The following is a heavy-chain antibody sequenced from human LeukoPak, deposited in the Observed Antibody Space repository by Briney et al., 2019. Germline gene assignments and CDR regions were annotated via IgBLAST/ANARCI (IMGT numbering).Heavy chain of an antibody. CDR1: GFAVSNNY. CDR2: IYDGGHT. V-gene: IGHV3-66*02. D-gene: IGHD3-22*01. CDR3: ARARCDTCGYGS. Sequence: GGSLRLSCAASGFAVSNNYMSWVRQAPGKGLEWVAVIYDGGHTDYADSVKGRFTISGDSSKNTLYLQMNSLRPEDTAEYYCARARCDTCGYGSWGQGTLVTVSS. J-gene: IGHJ5*02.